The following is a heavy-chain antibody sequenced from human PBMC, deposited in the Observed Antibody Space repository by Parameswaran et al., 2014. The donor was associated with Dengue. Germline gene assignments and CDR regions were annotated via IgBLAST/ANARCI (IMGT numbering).Heavy chain of an antibody. CDR2: IYYSGST. D-gene: IGHD2-15*01. Sequence: PGKGLEWIGYIYYSGSTNYNPSLKSRVTISVDTSKNQFSLKLSSVTAADTAVYYCARDRHCSGGSCYEGSAFDIWGQGTMVTVSS. J-gene: IGHJ3*02. CDR3: ARDRHCSGGSCYEGSAFDI. V-gene: IGHV4-59*13.